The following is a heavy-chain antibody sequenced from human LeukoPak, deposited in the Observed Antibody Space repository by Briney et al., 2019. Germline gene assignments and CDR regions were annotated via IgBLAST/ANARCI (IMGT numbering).Heavy chain of an antibody. J-gene: IGHJ4*02. CDR3: ARGSTYYDSSGQVPFDY. D-gene: IGHD3-22*01. Sequence: GGSLRLSCAASGFTFSSHAMSWVRQAPGKGLEWVSGTPGSGGSTYYADSVKGRFTISRDNGKNTLYLQMNSLRAEDTAVYYCARGSTYYDSSGQVPFDYWGQGTLVTVSS. CDR2: TPGSGGST. CDR1: GFTFSSHA. V-gene: IGHV3-23*01.